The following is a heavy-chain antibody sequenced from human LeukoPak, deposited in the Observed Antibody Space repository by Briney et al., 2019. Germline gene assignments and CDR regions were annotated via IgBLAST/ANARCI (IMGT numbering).Heavy chain of an antibody. CDR3: ARVSGSYYYYMDV. J-gene: IGHJ6*03. D-gene: IGHD1-26*01. V-gene: IGHV4-39*07. CDR1: GGSISSSSYY. Sequence: SETLSLTCIVSGGSISSSSYYWGWIRQPPGKGLEWIGSIYYSGSTYYNPSLKSRVTISVDRSKNQFSLKLTSVTAADTAVYYCARVSGSYYYYMDVWGKGTTVTVSS. CDR2: IYYSGST.